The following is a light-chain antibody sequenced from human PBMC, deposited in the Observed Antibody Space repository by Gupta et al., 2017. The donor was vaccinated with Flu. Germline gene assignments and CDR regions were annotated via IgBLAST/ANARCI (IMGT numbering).Light chain of an antibody. CDR2: AAS. CDR1: QGIINN. J-gene: IGKJ5*01. CDR3: QQENSYRPS. V-gene: IGKV1-16*02. Sequence: DIQMTQSPSSLSASVGDRVTITCRASQGIINNLAWFQQKPGKGPKSLIYAASSLQRGVPSKFSGSGSVSGTDFTLTISSLQPEDSATYFCQQENSYRPSFGQGTRVEIK.